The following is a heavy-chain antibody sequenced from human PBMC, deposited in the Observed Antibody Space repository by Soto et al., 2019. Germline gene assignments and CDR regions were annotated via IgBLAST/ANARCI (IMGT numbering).Heavy chain of an antibody. D-gene: IGHD2-21*01. J-gene: IGHJ4*02. CDR2: INSRSSTM. CDR1: GLSFSSES. Sequence: EVQLVESGGGLVQPWGSLRLSCAASGLSFSSESMNWVRQAPGKGLEWVAYINSRSSTMLYADSVKGRFTISRDNAKNSLYLQINSLRDEDTAVYYCAIELGPIWGQGTLVTVSS. CDR3: AIELGPI. V-gene: IGHV3-48*02.